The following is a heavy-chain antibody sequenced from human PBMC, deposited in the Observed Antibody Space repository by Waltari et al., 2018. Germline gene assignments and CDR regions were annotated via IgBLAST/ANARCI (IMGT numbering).Heavy chain of an antibody. CDR3: ARGSISVIAARPAYMDV. V-gene: IGHV4-34*01. CDR1: GGSFSGYY. CDR2: INHSGST. J-gene: IGHJ6*03. D-gene: IGHD6-6*01. Sequence: QVQLQQWGAGLLKPSETLSLTCAVYGGSFSGYYWSWIRQPPGKGLEWIGEINHSGSTNYNPSLKGRVTISVDTSKNQFSLKLSSVTAADTAVYYCARGSISVIAARPAYMDVWGKGTTVTVSS.